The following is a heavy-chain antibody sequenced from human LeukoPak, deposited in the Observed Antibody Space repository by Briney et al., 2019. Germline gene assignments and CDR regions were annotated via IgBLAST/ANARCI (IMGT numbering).Heavy chain of an antibody. Sequence: PSQTLSLTCTVSAGSLSSGGYYWSWLRQHPGRGLEWFGYIYYSGSTYYNPSLKSRVTISVDTSKNQFSLKLSSVTAADTAVYYCAREAMGAGIDYWGQGTLVTVSS. CDR3: AREAMGAGIDY. J-gene: IGHJ4*02. V-gene: IGHV4-31*03. CDR1: AGSLSSGGYY. D-gene: IGHD1-26*01. CDR2: IYYSGST.